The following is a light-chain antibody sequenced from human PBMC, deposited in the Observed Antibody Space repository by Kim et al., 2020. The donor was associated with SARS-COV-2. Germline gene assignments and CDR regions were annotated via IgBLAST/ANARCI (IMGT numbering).Light chain of an antibody. CDR1: SLTTYF. CDR3: NSRDTSGTHVL. J-gene: IGLJ3*02. CDR2: AKN. Sequence: SSALTQDPALSVALGQTVTITCQGDSLTTYFASWYQQKPRQAPILIIYAKNNRPSGIPDRFSGSYSGNTASLTISGAQAEDEADYYCNSRDTSGTHVLFG. V-gene: IGLV3-19*01.